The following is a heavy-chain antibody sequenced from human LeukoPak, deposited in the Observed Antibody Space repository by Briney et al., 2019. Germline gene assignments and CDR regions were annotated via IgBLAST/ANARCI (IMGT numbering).Heavy chain of an antibody. Sequence: SETLSLTCTVSGGSISSYYWSWIRQPPGKGLEWIGYIYYSGSTNYNPSLKSPVTISVDTSKNQFSLKLSSVTAADTAVYYCATQGGYSSSWYAFHYGMDVWGQGTTVTVSS. CDR1: GGSISSYY. CDR2: IYYSGST. J-gene: IGHJ6*02. V-gene: IGHV4-59*01. CDR3: ATQGGYSSSWYAFHYGMDV. D-gene: IGHD6-13*01.